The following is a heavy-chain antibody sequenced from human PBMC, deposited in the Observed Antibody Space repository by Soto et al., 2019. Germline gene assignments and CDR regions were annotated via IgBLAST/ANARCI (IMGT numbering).Heavy chain of an antibody. CDR3: ARVSGYCSGGSRYSGYMDV. V-gene: IGHV3-48*01. D-gene: IGHD2-15*01. J-gene: IGHJ6*03. CDR1: GFTFSSYS. CDR2: ISSSSSTI. Sequence: PGGSLRLSCAASGFTFSSYSMNWVRQAPGKGLEWVSYISSSSSTIYYADSVKGRFTISRDNAMNSLYLQMNSLRAEDTAVYYCARVSGYCSGGSRYSGYMDVWGKGTTVTVSS.